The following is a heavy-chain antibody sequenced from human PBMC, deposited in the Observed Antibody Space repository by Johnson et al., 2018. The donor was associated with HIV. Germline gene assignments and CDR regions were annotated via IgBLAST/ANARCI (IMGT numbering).Heavy chain of an antibody. Sequence: VQLVESGGGVVQPGRSLRLSCAASGFTFSSYGMHWVRQAPGKGLEWVAVIWYDGSNKYYADSVKGRFTISRDNSKNTLYLQMNSLRAEDTAVYYCAKGLTLRGSYYDAFDIWGQGTMVTVSS. J-gene: IGHJ3*02. CDR2: IWYDGSNK. CDR3: AKGLTLRGSYYDAFDI. D-gene: IGHD1-26*01. V-gene: IGHV3-33*06. CDR1: GFTFSSYG.